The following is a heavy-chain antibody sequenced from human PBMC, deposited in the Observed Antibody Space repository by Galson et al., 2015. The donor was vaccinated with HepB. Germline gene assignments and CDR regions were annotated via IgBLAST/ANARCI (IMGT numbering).Heavy chain of an antibody. J-gene: IGHJ3*02. CDR1: GDSVSSNSAA. V-gene: IGHV6-1*01. CDR3: ARGRHYYGSGSYYNFGSRSFAFDI. CDR2: TYYRSKWYN. Sequence: CAISGDSVSSNSAAWNWIRQSPSRGLEWLGRTYYRSKWYNDYAVSVKSRITINPDTSKNQFSLKLSSVTAADTAVYYCARGRHYYGSGSYYNFGSRSFAFDIWGQGTMVTVSS. D-gene: IGHD3-10*01.